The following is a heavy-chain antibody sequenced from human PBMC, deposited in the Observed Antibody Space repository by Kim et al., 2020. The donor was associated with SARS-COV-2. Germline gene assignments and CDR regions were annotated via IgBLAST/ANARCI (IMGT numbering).Heavy chain of an antibody. J-gene: IGHJ6*01. V-gene: IGHV3-48*02. D-gene: IGHD1-26*01. CDR1: GFSFSTYS. Sequence: GGSLRLSCSASGFSFSTYSMNWVRQAPGKGLEWVAYISSSSSNRYYADSVKGRFTISRDSAKNSLFLQMNSLRDEDTAVYYCARVRTVGATYYYGLDVGG. CDR3: ARVRTVGATYYYGLDV. CDR2: ISSSSSNR.